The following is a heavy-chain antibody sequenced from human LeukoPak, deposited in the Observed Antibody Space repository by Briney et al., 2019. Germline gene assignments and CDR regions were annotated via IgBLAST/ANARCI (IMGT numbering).Heavy chain of an antibody. CDR3: AKDYRVRDYYYYGMDV. D-gene: IGHD1-14*01. V-gene: IGHV3-23*01. CDR2: VSGSGQST. CDR1: GFTFTDYA. Sequence: GGSLRLSCAASGFTFTDYAMTWVRQAPGQGLEWVSIVSGSGQSTDYADSVKGRFTISRDNSKNTLYLQMNSLRAEDTAVYYCAKDYRVRDYYYYGMDVWGQGTTVTVSS. J-gene: IGHJ6*02.